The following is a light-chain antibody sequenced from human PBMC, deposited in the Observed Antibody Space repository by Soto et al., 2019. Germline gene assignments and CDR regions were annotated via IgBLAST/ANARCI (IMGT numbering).Light chain of an antibody. CDR2: STT. CDR3: LLYYGGSLYV. Sequence: QAVVTQEPSVTVSPVGTVTLTCASSTGAVTSGLYPHWFQQKPGQAPTSLIYSTTSKHSWTPARFSGSLLGGKAALTLSGVQPEDEAEYYCLLYYGGSLYVFGTGTKVTVL. CDR1: TGAVTSGLY. V-gene: IGLV7-43*01. J-gene: IGLJ1*01.